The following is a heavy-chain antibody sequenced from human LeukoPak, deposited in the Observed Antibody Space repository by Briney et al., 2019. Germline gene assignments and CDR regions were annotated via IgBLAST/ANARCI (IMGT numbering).Heavy chain of an antibody. D-gene: IGHD3-10*01. Sequence: PSETLSLTCTVSGGSIRSNYWSWIRQPPGKGLEWIGYIYYNGSTNYNPSLKSRVTMSVDTSKNQFSLKLSSVTAADTAVYYCARGPYYYGSGSPFDPWGQGTLVTVSS. J-gene: IGHJ5*02. CDR3: ARGPYYYGSGSPFDP. V-gene: IGHV4-59*12. CDR1: GGSIRSNY. CDR2: IYYNGST.